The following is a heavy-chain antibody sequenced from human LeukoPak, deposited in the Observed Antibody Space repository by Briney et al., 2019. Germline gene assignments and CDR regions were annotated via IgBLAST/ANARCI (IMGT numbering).Heavy chain of an antibody. CDR1: GFTFITND. CDR3: ARGGDPLAANTLAY. J-gene: IGHJ4*02. V-gene: IGHV3-53*01. D-gene: IGHD3-16*01. Sequence: GGSLRLSCAASGFTFITNDMTWVRQAPGKGLEWVSVLYSDGNTKYADSVQGRFTISSEYSKNTLYLEIDSRGPDDTVVYYCARGGDPLAANTLAYWGQGTLVTVSS. CDR2: LYSDGNT.